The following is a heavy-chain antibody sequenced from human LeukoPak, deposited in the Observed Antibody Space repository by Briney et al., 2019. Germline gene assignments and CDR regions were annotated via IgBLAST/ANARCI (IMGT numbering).Heavy chain of an antibody. CDR1: GFTFSSYW. J-gene: IGHJ4*02. CDR3: ATGTSRIFNY. Sequence: GGSLRLSCAASGFTFSSYWMHWVRQAPGKGLEWVSVIYGGGSTYYADSVKGRFTIFRDNSKNTLYLQMNNLRAEDTAVYYCATGTSRIFNYWGQGTLVTVSS. V-gene: IGHV3-66*01. CDR2: IYGGGST.